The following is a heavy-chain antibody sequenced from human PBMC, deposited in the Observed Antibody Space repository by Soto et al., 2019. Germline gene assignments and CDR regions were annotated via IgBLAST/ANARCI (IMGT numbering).Heavy chain of an antibody. V-gene: IGHV3-7*01. CDR2: IKQDGSEK. CDR1: GFTFSRYR. Sequence: EVQLVESGGDLVQPGGSLRLSCATSGFTFSRYRMSWVRQAPGKGLEWVATIKQDGSEKSYVNSVKGRFTISRDNALNSLYLQMNSLRAEDTAVYYCARDVYYGFWSVYGLEWFDPWGQGTRVTVSS. D-gene: IGHD3-3*01. CDR3: ARDVYYGFWSVYGLEWFDP. J-gene: IGHJ5*02.